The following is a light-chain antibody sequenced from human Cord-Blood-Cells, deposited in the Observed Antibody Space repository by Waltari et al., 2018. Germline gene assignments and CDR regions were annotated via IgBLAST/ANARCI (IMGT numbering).Light chain of an antibody. CDR3: NSRDSSGNHYV. CDR2: GKN. CDR1: SLRSYY. J-gene: IGLJ1*01. V-gene: IGLV3-19*01. Sequence: SSELTQDPAVSVALGQTVRITCQGDSLRSYYASWDQQKPGQAPVLVIYGKNNRPSGIPDRFSGSSSGNTSPLTITGAQAEDEADDDCNSRDSSGNHYVFGTGTKVTVL.